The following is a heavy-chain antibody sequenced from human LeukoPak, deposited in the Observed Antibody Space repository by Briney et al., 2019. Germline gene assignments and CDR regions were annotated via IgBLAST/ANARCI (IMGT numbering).Heavy chain of an antibody. D-gene: IGHD2-2*02. CDR3: ARVQGYCSSTSCYTKYYFDY. Sequence: GGSLRLSCAASGFTFSSYAMSWVRQPPGKGLEWVSYISSSGSTIYYADSGKGRFTISRDNAKNSLYLQMNSLRAEDTAVYYCARVQGYCSSTSCYTKYYFDYWGQGTLVTVSS. V-gene: IGHV3-48*04. J-gene: IGHJ4*02. CDR2: ISSSGSTI. CDR1: GFTFSSYA.